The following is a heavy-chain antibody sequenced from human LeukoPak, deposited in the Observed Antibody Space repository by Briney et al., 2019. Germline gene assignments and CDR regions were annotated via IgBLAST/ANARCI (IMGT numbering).Heavy chain of an antibody. Sequence: SETLSLTCTVSGGSISSYYWSWIRQPPGKGLEWIGYMYYSGSTNYNPSLKSRVTISVDTSKIQFSLKLSSVTAADTAVYYCARAYSGYGPSDVWGQGTTVTVSS. D-gene: IGHD5-12*01. CDR3: ARAYSGYGPSDV. J-gene: IGHJ6*02. CDR2: MYYSGST. V-gene: IGHV4-59*01. CDR1: GGSISSYY.